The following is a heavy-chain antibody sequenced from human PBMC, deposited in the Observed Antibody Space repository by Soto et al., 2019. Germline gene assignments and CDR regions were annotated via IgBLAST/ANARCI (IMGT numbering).Heavy chain of an antibody. CDR2: INSDNGNT. J-gene: IGHJ4*02. V-gene: IGHV1-18*01. CDR3: ARGRYGDY. Sequence: ASVKVSCKASGYTFSNSGISWVRQAPGQGLEWLGWINSDNGNTNYAQQLQGRVTVTTDTSTSTAYMELRSLRSDDTAVYYCARGRYGDYWGQGALVTVSS. CDR1: GYTFSNSG. D-gene: IGHD1-1*01.